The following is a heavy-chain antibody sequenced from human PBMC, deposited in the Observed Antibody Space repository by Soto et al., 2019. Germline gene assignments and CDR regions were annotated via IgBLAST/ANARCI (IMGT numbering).Heavy chain of an antibody. V-gene: IGHV4-39*01. CDR1: GGSISSSSYY. J-gene: IGHJ4*02. Sequence: SETLSLTCTVSGGSISSSSYYWGWIRQPPGKGLEWIGSIYYSGSTYYNPSLKSRVTISVDTSKNQFSLKLSSVTAADTAVYYCARLQNVNYYDSSGLFDFRAQRTLVTGSS. CDR3: ARLQNVNYYDSSGLFDF. D-gene: IGHD3-22*01. CDR2: IYYSGST.